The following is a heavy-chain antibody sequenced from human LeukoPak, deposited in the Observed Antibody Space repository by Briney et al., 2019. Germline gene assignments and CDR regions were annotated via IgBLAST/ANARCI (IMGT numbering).Heavy chain of an antibody. J-gene: IGHJ4*02. V-gene: IGHV4-59*01. Sequence: PSETLSLTCTASGGSISSYYRSWIRQPPGKRLEWIGHIYYSGSTNYNPSLKSRVTISVDTSKNQFSLKLSSVTAADTAVYYCASRSSIWSGYQDTLYYFDSWGQGTLVTVSS. D-gene: IGHD3-3*01. CDR1: GGSISSYY. CDR3: ASRSSIWSGYQDTLYYFDS. CDR2: IYYSGST.